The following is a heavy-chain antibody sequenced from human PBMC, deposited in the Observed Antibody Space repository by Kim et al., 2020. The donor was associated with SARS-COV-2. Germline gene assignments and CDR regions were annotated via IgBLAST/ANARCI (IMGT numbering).Heavy chain of an antibody. CDR2: MNPNSGNT. J-gene: IGHJ3*02. Sequence: ASVKVSCKASGYTFTSYDINWVRQATGQGLEWMGWMNPNSGNTGYAQKFQGRVTMTRNTSISTAYMELSSLRSEDTAVYYCARTPRGIAARRLDAFDIWGQGTMVTVSS. CDR1: GYTFTSYD. CDR3: ARTPRGIAARRLDAFDI. V-gene: IGHV1-8*01. D-gene: IGHD6-6*01.